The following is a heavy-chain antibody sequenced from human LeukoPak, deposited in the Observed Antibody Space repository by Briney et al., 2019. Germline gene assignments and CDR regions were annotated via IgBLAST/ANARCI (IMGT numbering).Heavy chain of an antibody. Sequence: AGGSLRLSCAASGFTFSSYWMSWVRQAPGKGLVWVSHVNSDGSGTDYADSVKGRFTISRENAKNTLYLQMNSLRVEERAVYYCVCLGLGGLSLDWGQGTLVTVSS. CDR3: VCLGLGGLSLD. CDR2: VNSDGSGT. V-gene: IGHV3-74*01. CDR1: GFTFSSYW. J-gene: IGHJ4*02. D-gene: IGHD3-16*01.